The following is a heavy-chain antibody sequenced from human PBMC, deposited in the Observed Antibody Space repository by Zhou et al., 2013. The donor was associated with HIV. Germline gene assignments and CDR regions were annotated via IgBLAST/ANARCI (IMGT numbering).Heavy chain of an antibody. CDR3: NRGMQRWVNDAFDI. CDR1: GYAFISYG. Sequence: QVQLVQSGTEVKKPGASVKVSCKASGYAFISYGINWVRQAPGQGLEWMGWISVYSGNTNYAQKFQGRVTMTRDTSTSTVNMQLGTLTSEDTAVYYCNRGMQRWVNDAFDIWGQGTMVTVSS. J-gene: IGHJ3*02. D-gene: IGHD3-16*01. CDR2: ISVYSGNT. V-gene: IGHV1-18*01.